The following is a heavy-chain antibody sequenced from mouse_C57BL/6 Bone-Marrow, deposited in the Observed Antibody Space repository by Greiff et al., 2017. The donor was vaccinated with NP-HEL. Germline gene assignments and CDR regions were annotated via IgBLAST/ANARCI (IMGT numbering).Heavy chain of an antibody. V-gene: IGHV5-6*01. J-gene: IGHJ4*01. Sequence: EVQGVESGGDLVKPGGSLKLSCAASGFTFSSYGMSWVRQTPDKRLEWVATISSGGSYTYYPDSVKGRFTISRDNAKNTLYLQMISLKSEDTARYYCARGAYYGNYAMDYWGQGTSVTVSS. D-gene: IGHD2-10*01. CDR1: GFTFSSYG. CDR2: ISSGGSYT. CDR3: ARGAYYGNYAMDY.